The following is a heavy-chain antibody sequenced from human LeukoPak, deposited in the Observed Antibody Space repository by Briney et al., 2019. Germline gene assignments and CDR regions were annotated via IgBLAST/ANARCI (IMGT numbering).Heavy chain of an antibody. D-gene: IGHD2-8*01. CDR2: IRYDGSSA. Sequence: PGGSLRLSCAASGFTFSNYAMHWVRQAPGKGLEWVAYIRYDGSSAYYADFVKGRFTISRDNSKNTLYLQMHSLRAEDTAVYYCARKNGLDYWGQGTLVTVSS. V-gene: IGHV3-30*02. CDR3: ARKNGLDY. J-gene: IGHJ4*02. CDR1: GFTFSNYA.